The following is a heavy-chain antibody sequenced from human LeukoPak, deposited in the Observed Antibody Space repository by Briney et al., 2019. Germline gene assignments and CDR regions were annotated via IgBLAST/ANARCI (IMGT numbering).Heavy chain of an antibody. J-gene: IGHJ4*02. D-gene: IGHD3-22*01. V-gene: IGHV3-23*01. CDR3: AKIVSSGYYNFDY. CDR1: GFTFNNYA. CDR2: VNGSGRST. Sequence: GGSLRLSCAASGFTFNNYAMSWVRQAPGKGPEWVSAVNGSGRSTYYADSVRGRFTISRDNSKKTLYLQMNRLRAEDTAVYYCAKIVSSGYYNFDYWGQGTLVTVSS.